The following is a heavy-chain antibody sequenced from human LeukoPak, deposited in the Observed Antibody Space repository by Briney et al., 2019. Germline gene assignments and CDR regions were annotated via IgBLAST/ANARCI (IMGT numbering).Heavy chain of an antibody. J-gene: IGHJ5*02. D-gene: IGHD1-26*01. Sequence: PGGSLRLSCAASGFTFSSYGMPWVRQAPGKGLEWVAVIWYDGSNKYYADSVKGRFTISRDNSKNTLYLQMNSLRAEDTAVYYCARDGPLYSGSYRTRPSWGQGTLVTVSS. CDR2: IWYDGSNK. CDR3: ARDGPLYSGSYRTRPS. V-gene: IGHV3-33*01. CDR1: GFTFSSYG.